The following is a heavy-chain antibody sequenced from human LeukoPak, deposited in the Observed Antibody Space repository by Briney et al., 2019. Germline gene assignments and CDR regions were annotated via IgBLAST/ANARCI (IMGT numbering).Heavy chain of an antibody. V-gene: IGHV3-74*01. CDR2: IDSDGDSP. D-gene: IGHD3-22*01. CDR1: GFTLSTYW. CDR3: ARVVRYYDSSGYSDY. Sequence: GGSLRLSCAASGFTLSTYWMYWVRQAPGKGLVWVSRIDSDGDSPSYADSVKGRFTISRDNAKNTLYPQMNSLRAEDTAVYYCARVVRYYDSSGYSDYWGQGTLVTVSS. J-gene: IGHJ4*02.